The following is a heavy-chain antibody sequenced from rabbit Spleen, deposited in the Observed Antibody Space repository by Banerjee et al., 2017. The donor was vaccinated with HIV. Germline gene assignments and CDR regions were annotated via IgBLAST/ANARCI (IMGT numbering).Heavy chain of an antibody. CDR3: ARDSGSSFSSYGMDL. D-gene: IGHD8-1*01. CDR2: IEGGSSAFS. V-gene: IGHV1S40*01. Sequence: QSLEESGGDLVKPGASLTLTCTASGVSFSSNHYMCWVRQAPGKGLEWIACIEGGSSAFSYFASWAKGRFTISKTSSTTVTLQMTGLTAADTATYFCARDSGSSFSSYGMDLWGPGTLVTVS. CDR1: GVSFSSNHY. J-gene: IGHJ6*01.